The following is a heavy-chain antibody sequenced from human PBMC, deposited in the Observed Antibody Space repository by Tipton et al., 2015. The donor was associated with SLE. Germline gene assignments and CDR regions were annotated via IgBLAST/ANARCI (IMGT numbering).Heavy chain of an antibody. D-gene: IGHD2-8*02. Sequence: RSLRLSCVGSGFTFDDYAMHWVRQRPGKGLEWVSGISWKGDRTAYEESVKGRFTISRDNAKNLVYLQMNSLRAEDTALYYCTKGGVIQFGIEAWGQGTLVTVSS. CDR2: ISWKGDRT. V-gene: IGHV3-9*01. CDR3: TKGGVIQFGIEA. CDR1: GFTFDDYA. J-gene: IGHJ4*02.